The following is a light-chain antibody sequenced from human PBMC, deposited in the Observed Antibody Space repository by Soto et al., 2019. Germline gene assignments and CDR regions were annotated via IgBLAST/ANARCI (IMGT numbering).Light chain of an antibody. CDR2: WAS. V-gene: IGKV4-1*01. J-gene: IGKJ1*01. Sequence: DIVMTQSPDSLAVSLGERATINCKSSQSVLYSSNNKNYLAWYQQKPGQPPKLLIYWASTRESGVPDRFSGSGSGKDVTLTISSLQAEDVGVYYWQQYYSTPLAYGQGTKVEIK. CDR1: QSVLYSSNNKNY. CDR3: QQYYSTPLA.